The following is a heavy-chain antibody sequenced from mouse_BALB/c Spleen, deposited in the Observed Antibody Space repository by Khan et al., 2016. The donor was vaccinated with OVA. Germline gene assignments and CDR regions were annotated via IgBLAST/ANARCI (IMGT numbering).Heavy chain of an antibody. CDR1: GYTFTSYY. J-gene: IGHJ3*01. Sequence: QVRLQQSGAELVKPGASVRLSCTASGYTFTSYYLYWVKQRPGQGLEWIGDINPSNGGTNFNEKFKSKATLTVDKSSSTAYMQLSSLTSEDSAVYYCTRSGYGTFAYWGQGTLVTVSA. CDR3: TRSGYGTFAY. CDR2: INPSNGGT. V-gene: IGHV1S81*02. D-gene: IGHD2-1*01.